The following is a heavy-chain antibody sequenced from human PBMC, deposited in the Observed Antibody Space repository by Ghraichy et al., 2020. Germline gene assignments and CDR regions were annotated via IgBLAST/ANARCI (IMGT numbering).Heavy chain of an antibody. CDR3: VKPNSNWLVAFDS. CDR2: IYSGGST. V-gene: IGHV3-66*04. CDR1: GFTVSNSY. D-gene: IGHD6-19*01. Sequence: GGSLRLSCAASGFTVSNSYMSWVRQAPGKGLEWVSIIYSGGSTYYVDSVKGRFAISRDNSKNTLLLQMNSLRVEDTALYYCVKPNSNWLVAFDSWGQGTMVTVSS. J-gene: IGHJ3*01.